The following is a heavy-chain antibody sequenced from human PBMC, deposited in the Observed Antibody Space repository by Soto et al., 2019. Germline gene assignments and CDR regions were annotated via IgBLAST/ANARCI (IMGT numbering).Heavy chain of an antibody. CDR3: VREFWSSRSYQ. D-gene: IGHD3-3*01. CDR1: GFSLSDSH. J-gene: IGHJ4*02. Sequence: EVQLAESGGGLVQSGGSLRVSCAASGFSLSDSHMNWVRQAPGKGLQWLSYISSTSSVIRYADSVKGRFTASRDNPKSSLYPPMNSLSVEVPAVYYCVREFWSSRSYQWGQGALVTVSS. CDR2: ISSTSSVI. V-gene: IGHV3-48*01.